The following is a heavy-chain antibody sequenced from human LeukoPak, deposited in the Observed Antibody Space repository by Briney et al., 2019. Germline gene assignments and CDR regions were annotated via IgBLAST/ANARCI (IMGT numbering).Heavy chain of an antibody. J-gene: IGHJ6*02. D-gene: IGHD6-13*01. CDR3: ARLVPAAGKYFYGMDV. CDR2: IDPSDSYI. Sequence: HGESLRIPCKGSGYRFTSYWITWVRQMPGRGLEWMGTIDPSDSYINYSPSFQGHVTISADKSIGTAYLQWSSLKASDTAMYYCARLVPAAGKYFYGMDVWGQGTTVTVSS. CDR1: GYRFTSYW. V-gene: IGHV5-10-1*01.